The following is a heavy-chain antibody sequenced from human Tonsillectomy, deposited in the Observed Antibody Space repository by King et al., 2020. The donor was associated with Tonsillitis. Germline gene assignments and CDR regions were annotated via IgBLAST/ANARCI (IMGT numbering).Heavy chain of an antibody. CDR1: GGSISSYY. CDR2: IYYSGST. D-gene: IGHD3-10*01. CDR3: ASYYGSGSQGRYYYYYMDV. J-gene: IGHJ6*03. V-gene: IGHV4-59*01. Sequence: VQLQESGPGLVKPSETLSLTCTVSGGSISSYYCSWIRQPPGKGLEWIGYIYYSGSTNYNPSLKSRVTISVDTSKNQFSLKLSSVTAADTAVYYCASYYGSGSQGRYYYYYMDVWGKGTTVTVSS.